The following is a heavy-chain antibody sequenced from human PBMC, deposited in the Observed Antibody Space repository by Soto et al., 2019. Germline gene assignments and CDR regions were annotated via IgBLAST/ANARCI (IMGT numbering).Heavy chain of an antibody. CDR1: VFTFIDYY. CDR2: ISSSSSYT. CDR3: ARFSQPLLGFDY. V-gene: IGHV3-11*06. Sequence: GWSLRLSCASSVFTFIDYYMRWIRQAPGKGLEWVSYISSSSSYTNYADSVKGRFTISRDNAKNSLYLQMNSLRAEDTAVYYCARFSQPLLGFDYWGQGTLVTVSS. J-gene: IGHJ4*02. D-gene: IGHD2-21*02.